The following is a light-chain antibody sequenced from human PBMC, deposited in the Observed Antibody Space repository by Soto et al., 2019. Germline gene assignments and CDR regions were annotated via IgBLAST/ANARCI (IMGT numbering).Light chain of an antibody. CDR2: GAS. CDR1: QSVSSN. Sequence: EIVMTQSPATLSVSPGERATLSCRASQSVSSNLAWYQQNPGQAPRLLIYGASTRATGIPARFSGSGSGTEFTLTISSLQSEDFAVYYNQQYNNFHTCGQGTKLEIK. V-gene: IGKV3-15*01. J-gene: IGKJ2*01. CDR3: QQYNNFHT.